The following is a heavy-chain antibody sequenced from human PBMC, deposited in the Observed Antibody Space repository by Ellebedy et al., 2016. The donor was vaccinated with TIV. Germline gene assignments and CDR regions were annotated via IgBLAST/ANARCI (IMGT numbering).Heavy chain of an antibody. CDR2: INPSGGST. CDR3: ARGGDSSGYLFDY. Sequence: AASVKVSCKASGYTFTSNYMHWVRQAPGQGLEWMGIINPSGGSTSYAQKFQGRVTVTRETATSTVYIELNSLRSEDTAVYHCARGGDSSGYLFDYWGQGTLVTVSS. J-gene: IGHJ4*02. CDR1: GYTFTSNY. V-gene: IGHV1-46*01. D-gene: IGHD3-22*01.